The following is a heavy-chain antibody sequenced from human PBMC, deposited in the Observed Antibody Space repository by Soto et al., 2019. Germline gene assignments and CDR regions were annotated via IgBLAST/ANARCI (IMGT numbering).Heavy chain of an antibody. CDR2: ISYDGSNK. CDR1: GFTFSSYA. D-gene: IGHD6-19*01. Sequence: PGGSLRLSCAASGFTFSSYAMHWVRQAPGKGLEWVAVISYDGSNKYYADSVKGRFTISRDNSKNTLYLQMNSLRAEDTAVYYCARDSRIAVAGGYYYYYYGMDVWGQGTTVTVSS. V-gene: IGHV3-30-3*01. CDR3: ARDSRIAVAGGYYYYYYGMDV. J-gene: IGHJ6*02.